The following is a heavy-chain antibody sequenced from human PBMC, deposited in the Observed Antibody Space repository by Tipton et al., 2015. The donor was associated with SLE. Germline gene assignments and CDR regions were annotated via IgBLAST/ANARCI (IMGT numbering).Heavy chain of an antibody. CDR1: GGSISSYY. V-gene: IGHV4-59*01. CDR3: ARDLQPTYSGSYSGYYYYGIDV. CDR2: IYYSGST. Sequence: TLSLTCTVSGGSISSYYWSWIRQPPGKGLEWIGYIYYSGSTNYNPSLKSRVTISVDTSKNQFSLKLSSVTAADTAVYYCARDLQPTYSGSYSGYYYYGIDVWGQGTTVTVSS. J-gene: IGHJ6*02. D-gene: IGHD1-26*01.